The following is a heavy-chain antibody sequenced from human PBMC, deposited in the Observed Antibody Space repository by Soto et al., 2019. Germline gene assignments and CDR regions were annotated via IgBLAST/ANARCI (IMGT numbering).Heavy chain of an antibody. D-gene: IGHD2-2*01. CDR1: GFTFDDYA. V-gene: IGHV3-9*01. Sequence: EVQLVESGGGLVQPGRSLRLSCAASGFTFDDYAMHWVRQAPGTGLEWVSGISWNSGSIGYADSVKGRFTISRDNAKNSLYLQMNSLRAEDTALYYCAKEPLGYCSSTSCSNWGQGTLVTVSS. CDR3: AKEPLGYCSSTSCSN. J-gene: IGHJ4*02. CDR2: ISWNSGSI.